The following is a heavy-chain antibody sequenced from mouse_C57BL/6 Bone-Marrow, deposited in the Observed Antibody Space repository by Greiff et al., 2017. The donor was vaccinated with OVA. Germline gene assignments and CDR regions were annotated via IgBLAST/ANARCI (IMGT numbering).Heavy chain of an antibody. CDR2: INPSSGHT. D-gene: IGHD3-3*01. CDR3: AREGVLPY. CDR1: GYSFPSYR. J-gene: IGHJ2*01. Sequence: QVQLQQSGAELAKPGASVKLSCKASGYSFPSYRMNWVKQSPGQGLEWIGAINPSSGHTKYNQKFKDKTTLTADQSSSTAYMQLSSLTYADSAVYYCAREGVLPYWGQGTTLTVSS. V-gene: IGHV1-7*01.